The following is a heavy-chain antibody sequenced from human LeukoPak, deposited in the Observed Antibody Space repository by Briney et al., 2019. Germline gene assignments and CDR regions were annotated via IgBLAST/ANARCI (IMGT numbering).Heavy chain of an antibody. CDR3: AKGYNGWWTFDY. Sequence: PGGSLRLSCAASGFTFSRYWMNWVRQAPGKGLVWVSRIKTGGSDTAYADSVKGRFTISRDNAKNTLYVQMNSLRAEDAAVYYCAKGYNGWWTFDYWGQGALVTVSS. CDR2: IKTGGSDT. D-gene: IGHD6-19*01. CDR1: GFTFSRYW. J-gene: IGHJ4*02. V-gene: IGHV3-74*01.